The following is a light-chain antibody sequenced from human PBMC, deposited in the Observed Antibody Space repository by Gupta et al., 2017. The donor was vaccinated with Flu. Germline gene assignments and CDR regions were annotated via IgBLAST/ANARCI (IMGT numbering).Light chain of an antibody. V-gene: IGLV2-14*01. CDR2: EVS. J-gene: IGLJ1*01. CDR1: SSDVGGYNY. Sequence: QSALTQPASVSGSPGQSITISCTGTSSDVGGYNYVSWYQHHPGKAHKLMIYEVSNRPSRVSYRFAGSKSGNTASLTISGLQAEDEADYYCSSYTSSSTRVFGTGTKVTVL. CDR3: SSYTSSSTRV.